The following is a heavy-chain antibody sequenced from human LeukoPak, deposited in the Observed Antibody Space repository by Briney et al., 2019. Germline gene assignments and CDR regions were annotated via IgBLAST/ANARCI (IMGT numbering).Heavy chain of an antibody. CDR1: GFTFSSYA. CDR3: ARGGRGPIFGVPSDY. Sequence: GGSLRLSCAASGFTFSSYAMHWVRQAPGKGLEYVSAISSNGGSTYYANSVKGRFTISRDNSKNTLYLQMGSLRAEDVAVYYCARGGRGPIFGVPSDYWGQGTLVTVSS. CDR2: ISSNGGST. V-gene: IGHV3-64*01. D-gene: IGHD3-3*01. J-gene: IGHJ4*02.